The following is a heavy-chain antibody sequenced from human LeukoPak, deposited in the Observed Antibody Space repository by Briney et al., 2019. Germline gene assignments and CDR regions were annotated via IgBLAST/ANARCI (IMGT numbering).Heavy chain of an antibody. CDR3: ARRKRGSGGPFDY. CDR1: GDSVSSGSNY. D-gene: IGHD6-19*01. J-gene: IGHJ4*02. V-gene: IGHV4-61*02. CDR2: IYNSWTT. Sequence: SETLSLTCTVSGDSVSSGSNYWSWIRQPAGKGLEWIGRIYNSWTTNYNPSLKSRVTISIDTSKKQFSLELSSVTAADTAIYFCARRKRGSGGPFDYWGQGTLVTVSS.